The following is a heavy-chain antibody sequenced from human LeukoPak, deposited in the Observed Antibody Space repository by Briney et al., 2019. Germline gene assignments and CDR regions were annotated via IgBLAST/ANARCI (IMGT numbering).Heavy chain of an antibody. CDR2: ISGSGGST. Sequence: QTGGSLRLSCTASGFTFSTYAMSWVRQAPGKGLEWVSAISGSGGSTYYAGSVRGRVSISRDNSKNTLYLQMNSLRAEDTAVYYCARDRAARGKYNWFDPWGQGTLVTVSS. CDR3: ARDRAARGKYNWFDP. J-gene: IGHJ5*02. CDR1: GFTFSTYA. D-gene: IGHD6-6*01. V-gene: IGHV3-23*01.